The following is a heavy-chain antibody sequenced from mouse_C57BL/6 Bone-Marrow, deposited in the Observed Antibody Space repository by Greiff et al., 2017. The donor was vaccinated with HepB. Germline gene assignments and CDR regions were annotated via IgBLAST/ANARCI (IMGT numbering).Heavy chain of an antibody. V-gene: IGHV1-76*01. CDR2: IYPGSGNT. CDR3: AREDRPAWFAY. Sequence: VQLQQSGAELVRPGASVKLSCKASGYTFTDYYINWVKQRPGQGLEWIARIYPGSGNTYYNEKFKGKATLTAEKSSSTAYMQLSSLTSEDSAVYFCAREDRPAWFAYWGQGTLVTVSA. J-gene: IGHJ3*01. CDR1: GYTFTDYY.